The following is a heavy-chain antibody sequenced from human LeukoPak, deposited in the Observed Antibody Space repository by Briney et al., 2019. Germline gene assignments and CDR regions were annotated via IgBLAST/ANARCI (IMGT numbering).Heavy chain of an antibody. CDR2: ISNDGRNK. D-gene: IGHD1-1*01. V-gene: IGHV3-30*04. CDR3: ARGGFAYNIDY. CDR1: TFTFSNYA. Sequence: PGKSLRLSCAVSTFTFSNYAMHWVRQAPVKGLEWVAVISNDGRNKYYADSVKGRFTISRDNSEDTLYLQMNSLSVEDTAVYYCARGGFAYNIDYWGQGTLVTVSS. J-gene: IGHJ4*02.